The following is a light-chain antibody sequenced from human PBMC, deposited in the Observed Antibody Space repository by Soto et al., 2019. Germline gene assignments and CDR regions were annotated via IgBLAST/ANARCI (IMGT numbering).Light chain of an antibody. CDR3: QQRSTWLS. CDR1: QNVGSY. J-gene: IGKJ4*01. Sequence: EIVLTQSPATLSLSPGERATLSCKASQNVGSYLAWYQQKPGQAPRLLIYDASNRATGIPARFRGSGSGTDFTLTINSLEPEVFAVYYCQQRSTWLSFGGGTKVEI. CDR2: DAS. V-gene: IGKV3-11*01.